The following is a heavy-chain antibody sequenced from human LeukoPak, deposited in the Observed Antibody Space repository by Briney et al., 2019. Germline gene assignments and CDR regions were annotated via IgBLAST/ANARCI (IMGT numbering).Heavy chain of an antibody. CDR1: GGSISSSSYY. CDR3: ARQGRFYDFWSGSDFDY. CDR2: IYYSGNT. Sequence: SETLSLTCTVSGGSISSSSYYWGWIRQPPGKGLEWIGSIYYSGNTYYNPSLKSRVTISVDTSKNQFSLKLSSVTAADTAVYYCARQGRFYDFWSGSDFDYWGQGTLVTVSS. J-gene: IGHJ4*02. D-gene: IGHD3-3*01. V-gene: IGHV4-39*01.